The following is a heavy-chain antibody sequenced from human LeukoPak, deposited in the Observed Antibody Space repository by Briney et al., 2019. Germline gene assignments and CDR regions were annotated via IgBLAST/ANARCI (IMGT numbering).Heavy chain of an antibody. CDR1: GFTFSSYG. Sequence: GGSLRLSCAASGFTFSSYGMSWVGQAPGKGLEWVSAISGSGGSTYYADSVKGRFTISRDNSKNTLYLQMNSLRAEDTAVYYCAKITYYYGSGDSWGQGTMVTVSS. CDR2: ISGSGGST. D-gene: IGHD3-10*01. J-gene: IGHJ3*02. CDR3: AKITYYYGSGDS. V-gene: IGHV3-23*01.